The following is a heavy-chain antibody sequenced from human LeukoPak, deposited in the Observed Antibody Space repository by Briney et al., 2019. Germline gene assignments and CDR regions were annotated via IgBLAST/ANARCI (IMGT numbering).Heavy chain of an antibody. CDR1: GFTFSSYW. CDR2: IEQDGSEK. V-gene: IGHV3-7*01. D-gene: IGHD5-12*01. Sequence: PGGSLRLSCAASGFTFSSYWMSWVRQAPGKGLEWVANIEQDGSEKYYVDSVKGRFTISRDNAKNSLCLQMNSLRAEDTAVYYCARPMDIVATAPFDYWGQGTLVTVSS. J-gene: IGHJ4*02. CDR3: ARPMDIVATAPFDY.